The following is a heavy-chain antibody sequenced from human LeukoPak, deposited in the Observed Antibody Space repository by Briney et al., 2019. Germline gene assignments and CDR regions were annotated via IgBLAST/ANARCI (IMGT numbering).Heavy chain of an antibody. J-gene: IGHJ4*02. Sequence: SETLSLTCAVYGGSFSGYYWSRIRQPPGKGLEWIGEINQSGSTNYNPSLKSRVTISVDTSKNQFSLKLSSVTAADTAVYYCARGQPLYSSGWYVNYWGQGTLVTVSS. CDR3: ARGQPLYSSGWYVNY. D-gene: IGHD6-19*01. CDR1: GGSFSGYY. CDR2: INQSGST. V-gene: IGHV4-34*01.